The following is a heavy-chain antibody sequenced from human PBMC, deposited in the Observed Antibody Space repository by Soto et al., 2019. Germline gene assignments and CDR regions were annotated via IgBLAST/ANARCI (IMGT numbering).Heavy chain of an antibody. V-gene: IGHV3-23*01. CDR2: LSDSGGSI. Sequence: EVQLLESGGGLVQPGGSLRLSCTASGFTFSRHAMTWVRQAPGKGLEWVSGLSDSGGSIYYADSVKGRFTISRDNSMHTLYLQMNTLRAEDTAISYCAKVSSSWYAGFFDLWGQGTLVTVSS. CDR1: GFTFSRHA. D-gene: IGHD6-13*01. J-gene: IGHJ4*02. CDR3: AKVSSSWYAGFFDL.